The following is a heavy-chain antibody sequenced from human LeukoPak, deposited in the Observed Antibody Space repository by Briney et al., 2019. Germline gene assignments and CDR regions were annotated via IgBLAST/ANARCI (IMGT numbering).Heavy chain of an antibody. J-gene: IGHJ4*02. Sequence: PGGSLRPSCAASGFTFSSYAMHWVRQAPGKGLEWVANIKQDGSEKSYVDSVKGRFTISRDNAWNSLYLQMNSLRAEDTAVYYCARDRDSSSWSVGATEFDYWGQGTLVTVSS. V-gene: IGHV3-7*01. CDR3: ARDRDSSSWSVGATEFDY. CDR2: IKQDGSEK. CDR1: GFTFSSYA. D-gene: IGHD6-13*01.